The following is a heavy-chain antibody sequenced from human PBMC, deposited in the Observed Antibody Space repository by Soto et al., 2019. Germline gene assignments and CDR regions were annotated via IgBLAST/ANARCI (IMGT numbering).Heavy chain of an antibody. CDR2: IYWDGDK. J-gene: IGHJ6*02. CDR3: VHRRCGGDCLRSYSYHYYYGMDV. CDR1: GFSLNTGGLG. Sequence: QITLKESGPTLVKPTQTLTLTCTFSGFSLNTGGLGVGWIRQPPGKALEWLALIYWDGDKRYRPSLQSRLSITMDTANNQVVLTMTHMHPVDTATYYWVHRRCGGDCLRSYSYHYYYGMDVWGQGNTVTVSS. D-gene: IGHD2-21*02. V-gene: IGHV2-5*02.